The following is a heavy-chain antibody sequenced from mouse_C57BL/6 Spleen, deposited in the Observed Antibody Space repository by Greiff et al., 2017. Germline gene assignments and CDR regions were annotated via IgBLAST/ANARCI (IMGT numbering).Heavy chain of an antibody. CDR1: GYSFTGYY. D-gene: IGHD1-1*01. J-gene: IGHJ2*01. CDR2: INPSTGGT. CDR3: ARRIISTIVTTRYFDD. V-gene: IGHV1-42*01. Sequence: VQLQQSGPELVKPGASVKISCKASGYSFTGYYMYWVKQRPEKSLEWIGVINPSTGGTNYNQKFKAKATLTVDKSSSTPYMQLISLTSEASAVYYCARRIISTIVTTRYFDDWGQGTTLTVSA.